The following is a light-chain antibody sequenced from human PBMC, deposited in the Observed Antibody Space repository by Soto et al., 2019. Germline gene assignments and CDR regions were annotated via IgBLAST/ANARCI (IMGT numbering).Light chain of an antibody. CDR2: EVS. CDR1: NSDVGGYKY. V-gene: IGLV2-14*01. Sequence: QSVLTQPASVSGSPGQSITISCSGTNSDVGGYKYVSWYQQHPGKAPKLMIYEVSNRPSAVSNRFSGSKSGNTASLTISGLQPEDEADYYCSSYTSRSTVVFGGGTKLTVL. J-gene: IGLJ3*02. CDR3: SSYTSRSTVV.